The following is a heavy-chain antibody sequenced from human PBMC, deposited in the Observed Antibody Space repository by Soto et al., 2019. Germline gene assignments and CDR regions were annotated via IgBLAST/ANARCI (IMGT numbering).Heavy chain of an antibody. J-gene: IGHJ4*02. D-gene: IGHD3-10*01. Sequence: EVQLLESGGGMVQPGGSLRLSGAASGFTFSSYAMSWVRQAPGKGLEWVSAISGSGGSTYYADSVKGRFTISRDNSKNTLYLQMNSLRAEDTAVYYCAKDLLLWFGEGDYWGQGTLVTVSS. CDR3: AKDLLLWFGEGDY. CDR1: GFTFSSYA. CDR2: ISGSGGST. V-gene: IGHV3-23*01.